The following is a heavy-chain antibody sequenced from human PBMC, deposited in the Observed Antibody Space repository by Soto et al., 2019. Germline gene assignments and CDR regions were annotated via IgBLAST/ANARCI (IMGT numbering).Heavy chain of an antibody. CDR2: INYSGST. D-gene: IGHD3-22*01. CDR3: ARHAMYCYDSSGYYTGAYYFDY. V-gene: IGHV4-39*01. Sequence: PSETLSLTCTVSGGSISSNSYYWAWIRQPPGKGLEWIGSINYSGSTYFNPSLKSRVSISVDTSKNQFSLKLSSVTAADTAVYYCARHAMYCYDSSGYYTGAYYFDYWGQGTLVTVSS. J-gene: IGHJ4*02. CDR1: GGSISSNSYY.